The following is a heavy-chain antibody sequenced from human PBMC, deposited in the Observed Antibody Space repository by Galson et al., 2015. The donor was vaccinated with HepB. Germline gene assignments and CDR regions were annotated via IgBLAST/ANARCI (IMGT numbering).Heavy chain of an antibody. V-gene: IGHV3-7*03. CDR1: GFTFSSYW. J-gene: IGHJ4*02. D-gene: IGHD6-13*01. CDR2: IKQDGSEK. CDR3: ARDPYSSSVSFDY. Sequence: SLRLSCAASGFTFSSYWMSWVRQAPGKGLEWVANIKQDGSEKYYVDSVKGRFTISRDNAKNSLYLQMNSLRAEDTAVYYCARDPYSSSVSFDYWGQGTLVTVSS.